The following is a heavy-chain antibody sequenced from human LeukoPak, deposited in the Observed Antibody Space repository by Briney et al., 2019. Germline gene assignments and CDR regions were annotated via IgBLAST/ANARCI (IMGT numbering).Heavy chain of an antibody. CDR2: IRGSGDGT. Sequence: GGSLRLSCAASGFTFSNYAMMWVRQAPGKGLEWVSAIRGSGDGTHYADSVKGRFTISRDNSKNTLFLQMNSLRADDTAIYYRARDPNGDYIGAFWFDPWGQGTLVSVSS. CDR3: ARDPNGDYIGAFWFDP. J-gene: IGHJ5*02. V-gene: IGHV3-23*01. D-gene: IGHD4-17*01. CDR1: GFTFSNYA.